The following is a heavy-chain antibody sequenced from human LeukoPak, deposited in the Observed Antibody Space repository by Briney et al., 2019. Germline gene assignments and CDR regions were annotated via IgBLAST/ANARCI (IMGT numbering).Heavy chain of an antibody. V-gene: IGHV2-5*08. Sequence: SGPTLVNPTQTLTLTCTFSGFSLSTSGMRVSWIRQPPGKALEWLALIYWNDDKRYSPSLKSMLTIPKDTSKNQVVLTMTNMDPVDTATYSCAHRPGNYDFWSGFPNWFDPWGQGTLVTVSS. CDR1: GFSLSTSGMR. J-gene: IGHJ5*02. CDR2: IYWNDDK. CDR3: AHRPGNYDFWSGFPNWFDP. D-gene: IGHD3-3*01.